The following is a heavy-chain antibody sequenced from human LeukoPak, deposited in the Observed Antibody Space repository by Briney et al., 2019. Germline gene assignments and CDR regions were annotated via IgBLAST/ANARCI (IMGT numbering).Heavy chain of an antibody. Sequence: PSETLSLTCTVSGGSISSSNWWSWVRQPPGKGLEWIGEIYHSGSTNYNPSLKSRVTISIDKSKNQFSLKLSSVTAADTAVYYCARVTSRVHGDYAVWVAFDIWGRGTMVTVSS. V-gene: IGHV4-4*02. CDR1: GGSISSSNW. CDR2: IYHSGST. J-gene: IGHJ3*02. CDR3: ARVTSRVHGDYAVWVAFDI. D-gene: IGHD4-17*01.